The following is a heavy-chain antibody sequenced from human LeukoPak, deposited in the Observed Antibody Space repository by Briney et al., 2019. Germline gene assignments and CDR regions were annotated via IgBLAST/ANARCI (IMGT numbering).Heavy chain of an antibody. Sequence: PSETLSLTGTVSGGSVSSGSYYWSWIRQPPGKGLEWIGYIYYSGSTNYNPSLKSRVTISVDTSKNQFSLKLSSVTAADTAVYYCAREAYSYGYTPFDYWGQGTLVTVSS. D-gene: IGHD5-18*01. CDR3: AREAYSYGYTPFDY. V-gene: IGHV4-61*01. J-gene: IGHJ4*02. CDR1: GGSVSSGSYY. CDR2: IYYSGST.